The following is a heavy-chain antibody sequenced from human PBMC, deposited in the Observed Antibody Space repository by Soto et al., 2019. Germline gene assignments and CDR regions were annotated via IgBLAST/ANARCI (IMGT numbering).Heavy chain of an antibody. CDR1: GGSISSYY. CDR2: SYSSGST. CDR3: TRASHFYYFDY. V-gene: IGHV4-59*01. J-gene: IGHJ4*01. Sequence: SETLSLTCTVSGGSISSYYWSWIRQPPGKGLEWPGYSYSSGSTNYNPSLKSRVSISLDTSKNQFSLKLTSVTAADTAVYYCTRASHFYYFDYWGHGTLVTV.